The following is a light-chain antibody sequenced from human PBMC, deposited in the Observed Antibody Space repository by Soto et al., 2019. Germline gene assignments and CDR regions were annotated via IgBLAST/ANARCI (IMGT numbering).Light chain of an antibody. J-gene: IGLJ1*01. V-gene: IGLV1-47*01. CDR3: AAWDDSLSSYV. CDR1: SSNIGSSY. Sequence: QSALTQPPSAFGTPGQGVTISCSGSSSNIGSSYVYWYQQLPGTAPKLLLYRNNQRPSGVPHRFSGSKSGTSASLAISRLRPEDEADYYGAAWDDSLSSYVFGTGTKVTV. CDR2: RNN.